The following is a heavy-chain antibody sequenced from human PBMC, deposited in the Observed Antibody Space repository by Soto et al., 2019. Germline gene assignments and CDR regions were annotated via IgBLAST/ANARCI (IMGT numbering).Heavy chain of an antibody. CDR2: IYYSGGT. J-gene: IGHJ5*02. D-gene: IGHD6-19*01. CDR1: GAALSSGGYF. CDR3: TREQSDDNYFDP. V-gene: IGHV4-61*08. Sequence: SETLSLTCTVSGAALSSGGYFYTWVRQPPGKGLEWLGYIYYSGGTNYNPSLKGRVTISLDKFKSQFSLRLISVTAADTAVYYCTREQSDDNYFDPWGQGTLVTVSS.